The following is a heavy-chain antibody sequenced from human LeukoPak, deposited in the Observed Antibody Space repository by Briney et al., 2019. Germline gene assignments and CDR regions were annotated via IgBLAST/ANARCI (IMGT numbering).Heavy chain of an antibody. CDR2: ISYDGSNK. Sequence: PGGSLRLSCAASGFTFSSYAMHWVRQAPGKGLEWVAVISYDGSNKYYADSVKGRFTISRDNSKNTLYLQMNSLRAEDTAVYYCARETPEQNVWGSYRHFDYWGQGTLVTVSS. J-gene: IGHJ4*02. V-gene: IGHV3-30-3*01. CDR1: GFTFSSYA. CDR3: ARETPEQNVWGSYRHFDY. D-gene: IGHD3-16*02.